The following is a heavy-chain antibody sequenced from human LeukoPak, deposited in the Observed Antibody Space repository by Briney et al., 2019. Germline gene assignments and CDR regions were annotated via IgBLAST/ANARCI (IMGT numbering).Heavy chain of an antibody. CDR1: GGSITIYY. Sequence: SETLSLTCTVSGGSITIYYWSWIRQPAGKGLEWIGRIYTSGSTNYNPSLKSRVTMSVDTSKNQFSLKLSSVTAADTAVYYCARGGYYYGSGSYWGFDPWGQGTLVTVSS. V-gene: IGHV4-4*07. CDR2: IYTSGST. D-gene: IGHD3-10*01. J-gene: IGHJ5*02. CDR3: ARGGYYYGSGSYWGFDP.